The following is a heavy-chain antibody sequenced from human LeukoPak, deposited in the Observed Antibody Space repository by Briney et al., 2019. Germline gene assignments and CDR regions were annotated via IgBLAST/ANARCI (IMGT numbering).Heavy chain of an antibody. Sequence: GGSLRLSCAASGFTVSSNYMSWVRQAPGKGLEWVAVISYDGSNKYYADSVKGRFTISRDNSKNTLYLQMNSLRAEDTAVYCCARPYCTNGVCYGAFDIWGQGTMVTVSS. V-gene: IGHV3-30-3*01. CDR2: ISYDGSNK. CDR3: ARPYCTNGVCYGAFDI. CDR1: GFTVSSNY. D-gene: IGHD2-8*01. J-gene: IGHJ3*02.